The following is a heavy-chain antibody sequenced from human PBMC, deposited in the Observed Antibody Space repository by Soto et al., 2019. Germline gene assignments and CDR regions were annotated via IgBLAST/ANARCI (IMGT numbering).Heavy chain of an antibody. CDR3: AKDLDPAGANYYFDY. V-gene: IGHV3-30*18. J-gene: IGHJ4*02. CDR1: GFTFSNYG. Sequence: PGGSLRLSCAASGFTFSNYGMHWVRQAPGKGLEWVTVISYDGRDKKHADSVKGRFTISRDNSKNTLYLQMNSLRAEDTAVYYCAKDLDPAGANYYFDYWGQGTLVTVSS. CDR2: ISYDGRDK.